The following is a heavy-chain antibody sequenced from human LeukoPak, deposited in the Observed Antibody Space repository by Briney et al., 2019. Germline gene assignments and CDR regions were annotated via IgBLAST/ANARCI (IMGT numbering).Heavy chain of an antibody. Sequence: PGGSLRLSCAASGFTFSSYAMSWVRQAPGKGLEWVSAISGSGGSTYYADSVKGRFTISRDNSKNTLYLQMNSLRAEDTAVYYCAKLSGLLLEEYYFDYWGQGTLVTVSS. CDR2: ISGSGGST. D-gene: IGHD2-21*02. CDR1: GFTFSSYA. J-gene: IGHJ4*02. CDR3: AKLSGLLLEEYYFDY. V-gene: IGHV3-23*01.